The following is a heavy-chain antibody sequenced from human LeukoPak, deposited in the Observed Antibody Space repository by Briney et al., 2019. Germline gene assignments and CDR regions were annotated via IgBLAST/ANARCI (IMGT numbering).Heavy chain of an antibody. V-gene: IGHV3-21*01. CDR2: ISSDSSYI. CDR3: ARDPFFGSGSYYIPS. D-gene: IGHD3-10*01. CDR1: GFTFSSFG. Sequence: GVSLRLSCAASGFTFSSFGMNWVRQAPGKGLEWVSSISSDSSYIYYADSVKGRFTISRDNAKNSLYLQMESLRAEDTAVYYCARDPFFGSGSYYIPSWGQGTLVTVSS. J-gene: IGHJ4*02.